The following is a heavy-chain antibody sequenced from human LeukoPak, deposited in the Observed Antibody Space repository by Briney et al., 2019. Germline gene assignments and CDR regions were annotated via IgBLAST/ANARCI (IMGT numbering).Heavy chain of an antibody. V-gene: IGHV4-39*07. J-gene: IGHJ4*02. Sequence: SETLSLTCTVSGGSISSSSYYWGWIRQPPGKGLEWIGSIYYSGSTYYNSSLKSRVTISVDTSKNQFSLKLSSVTAADTAVYYCARDSSPYSGTMIVVVGWFDYWGQGTLVTVSS. CDR3: ARDSSPYSGTMIVVVGWFDY. CDR2: IYYSGST. CDR1: GGSISSSSYY. D-gene: IGHD3-22*01.